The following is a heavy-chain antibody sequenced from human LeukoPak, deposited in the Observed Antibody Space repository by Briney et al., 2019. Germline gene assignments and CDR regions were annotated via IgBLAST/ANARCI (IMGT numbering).Heavy chain of an antibody. D-gene: IGHD1-26*01. CDR1: GYTFTSYG. J-gene: IGHJ3*02. Sequence: ASVKVSCKASGYTFTSYGISWVRQAPGQGLAWMGWISAYNGNTNYAQKLQGRVTMTTDTSTSTAYMELRSLRSDDTAVYYCARDPGPEWELQGDAFDIWGQGTMVTVSS. V-gene: IGHV1-18*01. CDR2: ISAYNGNT. CDR3: ARDPGPEWELQGDAFDI.